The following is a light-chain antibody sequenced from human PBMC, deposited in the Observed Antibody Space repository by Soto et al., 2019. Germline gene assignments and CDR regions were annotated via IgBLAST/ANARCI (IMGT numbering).Light chain of an antibody. Sequence: DIEMTQSPSTLSGSVGDRATISCLASQSVSSCLAWYQQKPGQAPRLLIYSASTCTSGVPARFSGSGSGTEFTLTISSLQSDDFATYYCQHYNNYPQAFGQGTKVDIK. CDR3: QHYNNYPQA. J-gene: IGKJ1*01. CDR1: QSVSSC. V-gene: IGKV3-15*01. CDR2: SAS.